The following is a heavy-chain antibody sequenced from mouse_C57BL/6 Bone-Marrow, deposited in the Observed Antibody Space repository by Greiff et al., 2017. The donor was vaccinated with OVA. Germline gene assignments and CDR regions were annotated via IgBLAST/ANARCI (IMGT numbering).Heavy chain of an antibody. CDR2: IDPETGGT. CDR1: GYTFTDYE. CDR3: TISYINYGDFDN. D-gene: IGHD2-5*01. J-gene: IGHJ2*01. V-gene: IGHV1-15*01. Sequence: QVQLQQSGAELVRPGASVTLSCKASGYTFTDYEMHWVKQTPVHGLEWIGAIDPETGGTAYNQKFKGKAILPADKSSSTAYMELRSLPSEDSAVYYCTISYINYGDFDNWGQGTALSVSS.